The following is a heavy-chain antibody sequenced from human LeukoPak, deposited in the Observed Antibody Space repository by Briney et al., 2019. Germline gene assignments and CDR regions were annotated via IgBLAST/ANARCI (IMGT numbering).Heavy chain of an antibody. CDR3: ARDPQDIVVVPAAMGNDY. CDR1: GYTFTGYY. CDR2: INPNSGGT. V-gene: IGHV1-2*06. D-gene: IGHD2-2*01. Sequence: ASVKVSCKASGYTFTGYYMHWVRQAPGQGLEWMGRINPNSGGTNYAQKFQGRVTMTRDTSISTAYMELSRLRSDDTAVYYCARDPQDIVVVPAAMGNDYWAREPWSPSPQ. J-gene: IGHJ4*02.